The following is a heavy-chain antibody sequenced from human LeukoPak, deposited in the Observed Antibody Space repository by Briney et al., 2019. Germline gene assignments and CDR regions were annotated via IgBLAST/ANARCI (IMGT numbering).Heavy chain of an antibody. CDR3: ARGDWGNNWFDP. V-gene: IGHV4-59*11. CDR2: IHYSGST. D-gene: IGHD7-27*01. Sequence: SETLSLTCTVSGGSISGHYWSWIRQPPGKGLEWIGYIHYSGSTNHNPSLKSRVTISVDTSKNQFSLKLSSVTAADTAVYYCARGDWGNNWFDPWGQGTLVTVSS. CDR1: GGSISGHY. J-gene: IGHJ5*02.